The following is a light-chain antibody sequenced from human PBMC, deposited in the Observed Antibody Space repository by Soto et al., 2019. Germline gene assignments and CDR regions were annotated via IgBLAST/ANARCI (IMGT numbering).Light chain of an antibody. CDR2: LNRDGSH. Sequence: QPVLTQSPSASASLGASVKLTCTLSSGHSNYAIAWHQQHPEKGPRYLMKLNRDGSHSKGDGIPNRFSGSSSGAERYLTISSLQYEDEADYYCQTWGTGIVIFGGGTKLTVL. J-gene: IGLJ2*01. CDR1: SGHSNYA. CDR3: QTWGTGIVI. V-gene: IGLV4-69*01.